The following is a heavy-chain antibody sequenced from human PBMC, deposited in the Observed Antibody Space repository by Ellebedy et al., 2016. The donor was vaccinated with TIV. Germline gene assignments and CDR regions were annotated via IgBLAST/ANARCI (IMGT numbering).Heavy chain of an antibody. CDR1: GFPFSIYS. J-gene: IGHJ4*02. CDR2: IGSSGDHI. V-gene: IGHV3-21*01. CDR3: ARGGLRGDY. Sequence: GESLKISXVASGFPFSIYSMNWVRRAPGKGLEWVSSIGSSGDHIYYADSVKGRFTISRDNAKNSLYLRMNSLRAEDTAVYYCARGGLRGDYWGQGTLVTVSS.